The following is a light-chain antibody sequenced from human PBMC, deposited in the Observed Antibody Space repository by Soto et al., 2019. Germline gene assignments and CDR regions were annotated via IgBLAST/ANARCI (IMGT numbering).Light chain of an antibody. V-gene: IGKV3-20*01. CDR2: GAS. J-gene: IGKJ1*01. CDR1: QSVSTSY. CDR3: QQYGTSPVT. Sequence: EIVLTQSPGTLSLSPGARATLSCRASQSVSTSYLAWYQQKHGQAPRLIIYGASSRATGIPDRFSVVVSGTDLTLTISRLEPEDGAVYDGQQYGTSPVTFGQGTKVDIK.